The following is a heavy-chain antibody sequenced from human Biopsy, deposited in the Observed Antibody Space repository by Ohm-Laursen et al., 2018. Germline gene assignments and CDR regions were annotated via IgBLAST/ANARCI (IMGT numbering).Heavy chain of an antibody. CDR3: VREPKTGTAEAWYFDL. CDR2: ISYNERT. J-gene: IGHJ2*01. D-gene: IGHD3-9*01. CDR1: GASVKTSGYF. Sequence: TLSLTCSVSGASVKTSGYFWAWIRQRPGKGLEWIGSISYNERTHYNPSLTSLLAISFDTSNNRISLQLRSVSVADTAVYYCVREPKTGTAEAWYFDLWGRGSPVTVPS. V-gene: IGHV4-31*01.